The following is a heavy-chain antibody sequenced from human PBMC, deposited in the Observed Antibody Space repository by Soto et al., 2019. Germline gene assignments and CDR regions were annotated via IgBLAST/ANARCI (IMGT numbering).Heavy chain of an antibody. Sequence: GGSLRLSCAASGFTFSSYDMHWVRQATGKGLEWVSAIGTAGDTYYPGSVKGRFTISRETAKNSLYLQMNSLRAGDTAVYYCARWNYYDSSGYSEAYGMDVWGQGTTVTVSS. J-gene: IGHJ6*02. V-gene: IGHV3-13*01. D-gene: IGHD3-22*01. CDR2: IGTAGDT. CDR3: ARWNYYDSSGYSEAYGMDV. CDR1: GFTFSSYD.